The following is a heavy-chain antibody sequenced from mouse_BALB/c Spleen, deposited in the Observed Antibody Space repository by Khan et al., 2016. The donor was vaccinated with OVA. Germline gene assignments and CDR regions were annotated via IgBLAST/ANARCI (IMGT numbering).Heavy chain of an antibody. CDR3: TRGGYSSFAY. CDR1: GYIFTSYL. J-gene: IGHJ3*01. CDR2: IYPGNSDT. V-gene: IGHV1-5*01. Sequence: EVQLQESGTVLARPGASVKMSCKASGYIFTSYLIHWVKQRPGQGLEWIGDIYPGNSDTTYNQKFKDKAELTAGTSASTAFMELSSLTNEDSAVYSGTRGGYSSFAYWGQGTLVTVSA. D-gene: IGHD2-12*01.